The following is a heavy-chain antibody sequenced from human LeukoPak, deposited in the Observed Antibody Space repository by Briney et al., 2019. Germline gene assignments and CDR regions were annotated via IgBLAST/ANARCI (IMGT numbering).Heavy chain of an antibody. V-gene: IGHV4-34*01. CDR2: INHSGST. CDR1: GGSFSGYY. D-gene: IGHD3-3*01. CDR3: ARESGDYDFWSGYYRGAFDY. J-gene: IGHJ4*02. Sequence: SETLSLTCAVYGGSFSGYYWSWIRQPPGKRLEWIGEINHSGSTNYNPSLKSRVTISVDTSKNQFSLRLSSVTAADTAVYYCARESGDYDFWSGYYRGAFDYWGQGTLVTVSS.